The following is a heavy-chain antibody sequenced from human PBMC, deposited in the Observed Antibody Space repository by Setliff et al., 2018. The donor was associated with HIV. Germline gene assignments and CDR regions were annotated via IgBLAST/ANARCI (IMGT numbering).Heavy chain of an antibody. V-gene: IGHV1-46*01. CDR1: GYTFTSYY. D-gene: IGHD3-10*01. CDR2: INPSGGST. J-gene: IGHJ6*02. Sequence: ASVKVSCKASGYTFTSYYMHWVRLAPGQGLEWMGIINPSGGSTSYAQKFQGRVTMTRDTSTSTVYMELSSLRSEDTAVYYCARDLYYYGSGSPNYYYYYGMDVWGQGTTVTVSS. CDR3: ARDLYYYGSGSPNYYYYYGMDV.